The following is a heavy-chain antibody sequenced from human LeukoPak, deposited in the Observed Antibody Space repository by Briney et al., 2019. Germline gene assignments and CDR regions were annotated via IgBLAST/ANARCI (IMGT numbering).Heavy chain of an antibody. V-gene: IGHV6-1*01. Sequence: SQTLSLTCAISGDSVSSNSAAWNWIRQSPSRGLECLGRTYYRSKWYNDYAVSVKSRITINPDTSKNQFSLQLNSVTPEDTAVYYCAREYYYDISPHYPAFDIWGQGTMVTVSS. CDR2: TYYRSKWYN. CDR3: AREYYYDISPHYPAFDI. D-gene: IGHD3-22*01. J-gene: IGHJ3*02. CDR1: GDSVSSNSAA.